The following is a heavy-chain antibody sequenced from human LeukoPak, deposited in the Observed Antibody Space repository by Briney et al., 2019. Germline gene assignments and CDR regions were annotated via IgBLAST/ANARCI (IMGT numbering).Heavy chain of an antibody. D-gene: IGHD1-26*01. V-gene: IGHV1-69*13. Sequence: SVKDSCKASGGTFISYAISWVRQAPGQGLDWMGGIISSYGTASYAQKFQGRVTITADESTSTAYMELRSMRSDDTTVYCCARVGAADYYIDYWGQGTLVTVSS. J-gene: IGHJ4*02. CDR3: ARVGAADYYIDY. CDR1: GGTFISYA. CDR2: IISSYGTA.